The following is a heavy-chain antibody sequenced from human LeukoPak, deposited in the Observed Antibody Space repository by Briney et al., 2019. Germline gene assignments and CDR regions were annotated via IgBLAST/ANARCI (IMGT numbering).Heavy chain of an antibody. CDR3: ARRHGSYYDILTGYKQPLYYFDY. V-gene: IGHV4-34*01. CDR2: INHSGST. Sequence: SETLSLTCAVYGGSFSGYYWSWIRQPPGKGLEWIGEINHSGSTNYNPSLKSRVTISVDTSKNQFSLKLSSVTAADTAVYYCARRHGSYYDILTGYKQPLYYFDYWGQGTLVTVSS. D-gene: IGHD3-9*01. J-gene: IGHJ4*02. CDR1: GGSFSGYY.